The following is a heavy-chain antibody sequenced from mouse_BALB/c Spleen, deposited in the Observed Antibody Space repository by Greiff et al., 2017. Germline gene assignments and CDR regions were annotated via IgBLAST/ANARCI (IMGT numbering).Heavy chain of an antibody. Sequence: EVKLQQSGPELVKPGASVKMSCKASGYTFTSYVMHWVKQKPGQGLEWIGYINPYNDGTKYNEKFKGKATLTSDKSSSTAYMELSSLTSEDSAVYYCARRGGYYAMDYWGQGTSVTVSS. CDR1: GYTFTSYV. V-gene: IGHV1-14*01. CDR3: ARRGGYYAMDY. CDR2: INPYNDGT. J-gene: IGHJ4*01.